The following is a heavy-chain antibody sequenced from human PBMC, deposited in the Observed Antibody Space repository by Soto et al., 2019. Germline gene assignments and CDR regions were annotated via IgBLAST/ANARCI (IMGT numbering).Heavy chain of an antibody. CDR3: ASTGWLQPSDY. CDR1: GGSVSSGSDY. V-gene: IGHV4-61*01. D-gene: IGHD5-12*01. J-gene: IGHJ4*02. CDR2: IYYSGRT. Sequence: QVQLQESGPGLVKPSETLSLTCTVSGGSVSSGSDYWSWIRQPPGKGLEWIGYIYYSGRTNYNPSLKSRVTISVDTSKNQFSLKLSSVTAADTAVYYCASTGWLQPSDYWGQGTLVTVSP.